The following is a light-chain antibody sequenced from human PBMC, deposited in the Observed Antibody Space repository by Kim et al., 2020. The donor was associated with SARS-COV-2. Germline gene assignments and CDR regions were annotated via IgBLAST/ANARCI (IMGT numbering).Light chain of an antibody. Sequence: VSPGQTAPITCSGDTLGDKYPSWYQQKPGQSPVLVIYQHNKRPSGIPERFSGSNSGTTATLTISGTQALDEADYYCQAWDRSTVVFGGGTKLTVL. V-gene: IGLV3-1*01. J-gene: IGLJ2*01. CDR3: QAWDRSTVV. CDR2: QHN. CDR1: TLGDKY.